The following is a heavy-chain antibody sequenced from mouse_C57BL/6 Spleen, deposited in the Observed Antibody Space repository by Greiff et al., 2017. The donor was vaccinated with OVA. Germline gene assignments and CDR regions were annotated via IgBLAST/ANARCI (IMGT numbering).Heavy chain of an antibody. Sequence: QVQLKESGPGLVQPSQSLSITCTVSGFSLTSYGVHWVRQSPGKGLEWLGVIWSGGSTDYNAAFISRLSISKDNSKSQVFFKMNSLQADDTAIYYCARNTPQYYYAMDYWGQGTSVTVSS. CDR3: ARNTPQYYYAMDY. J-gene: IGHJ4*01. CDR1: GFSLTSYG. CDR2: IWSGGST. V-gene: IGHV2-2*01.